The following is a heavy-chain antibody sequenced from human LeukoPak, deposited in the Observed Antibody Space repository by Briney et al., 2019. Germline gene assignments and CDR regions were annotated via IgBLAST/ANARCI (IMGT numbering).Heavy chain of an antibody. CDR1: GGSISSGGYY. CDR2: IYYSGST. CDR3: ARAVRSYGSGSYYDN. Sequence: SETLSLTCTVSGGSISSGGYYCSWIRQHPGKGLEWIGYIYYSGSTYYNPSLKSRVTLSVDTSKNQFCLKLSSVTAADTAVYYCARAVRSYGSGSYYDNWGQGTLVTVPS. D-gene: IGHD3-10*01. V-gene: IGHV4-31*03. J-gene: IGHJ4*02.